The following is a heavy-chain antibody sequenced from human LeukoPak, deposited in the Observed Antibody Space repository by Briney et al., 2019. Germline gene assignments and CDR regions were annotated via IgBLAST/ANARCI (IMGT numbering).Heavy chain of an antibody. CDR2: ISAYNGNT. D-gene: IGHD3-3*01. J-gene: IGHJ4*02. CDR3: ARGYGTRFLEWLLSKNYYFDY. Sequence: ASVKVSCKASGYTFTSYGISWVRQAPGQGLEWMGWISAYNGNTNYAQKLQGRVTMTTDTSTSTAYMELRSLRSEDTAVYYCARGYGTRFLEWLLSKNYYFDYWGQGTLVTVSS. CDR1: GYTFTSYG. V-gene: IGHV1-18*01.